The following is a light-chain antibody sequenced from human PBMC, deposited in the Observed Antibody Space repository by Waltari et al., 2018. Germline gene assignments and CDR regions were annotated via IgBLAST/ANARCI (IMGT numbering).Light chain of an antibody. J-gene: IGKJ1*01. CDR3: QQYNSAPPWT. CDR1: QGISNW. CDR2: RAS. Sequence: DIQMTQSPSPLSASVGDRVTITCRASQGISNWLAWYQQMPGKAPKLLIYRASSLQTGVPSRFSGSGSGTDFTLTISSLQPEDFATYYCQQYNSAPPWTFGQGTKVEFK. V-gene: IGKV1-12*01.